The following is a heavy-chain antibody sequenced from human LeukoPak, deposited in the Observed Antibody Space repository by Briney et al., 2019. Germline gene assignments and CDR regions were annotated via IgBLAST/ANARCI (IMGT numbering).Heavy chain of an antibody. CDR1: GGSISSYY. V-gene: IGHV4-59*01. CDR2: IYYSGST. CDR3: ARDSRSLGVTTVTRGFDY. Sequence: PSETLSLTCTVSGGSISSYYWSWIRQPPGKGLEWIGYIYYSGSTDYNPSLKSRATISVDTSKNQFSLKLSSVTAADTAVYYCARDSRSLGVTTVTRGFDYWGQGTLVSVSS. J-gene: IGHJ4*02. D-gene: IGHD4-17*01.